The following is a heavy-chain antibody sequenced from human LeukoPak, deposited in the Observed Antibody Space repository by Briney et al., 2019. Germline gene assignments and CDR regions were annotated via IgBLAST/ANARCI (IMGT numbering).Heavy chain of an antibody. CDR1: GGSISSSSYY. CDR2: IYTSGST. Sequence: SKTLSLTCTVSGGSISSSSYYWSWIRQPAGKGLEWIGRIYTSGSTNYNPSLKSRVTISVDTSKNQFSLKLSSVTAADTAVYYCARETYYYDSSGYYHFDYWGQGTLVTVSS. J-gene: IGHJ4*02. D-gene: IGHD3-22*01. V-gene: IGHV4-61*02. CDR3: ARETYYYDSSGYYHFDY.